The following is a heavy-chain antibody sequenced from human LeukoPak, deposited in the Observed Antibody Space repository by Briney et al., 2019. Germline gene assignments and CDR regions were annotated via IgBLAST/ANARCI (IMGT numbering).Heavy chain of an antibody. D-gene: IGHD3-10*01. CDR2: ISGSGGST. J-gene: IGHJ4*02. V-gene: IGHV3-23*01. Sequence: GGSLRLSCAASGFTFSSYAMSWVRQAPGKGLEWVSAISGSGGSTYYADSVKGRFTISRDNSKNTLYLQMSSLRAEDTAVYYCASGHYYGSGSQLPEYGYWGQGTLVTVSS. CDR3: ASGHYYGSGSQLPEYGY. CDR1: GFTFSSYA.